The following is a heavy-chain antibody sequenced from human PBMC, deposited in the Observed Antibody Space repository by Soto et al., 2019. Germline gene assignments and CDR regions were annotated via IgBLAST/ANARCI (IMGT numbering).Heavy chain of an antibody. CDR3: AKDPYYYDSSGYPTGIMDY. Sequence: VGSLRLSCAASGFTFSSYGMHWVRQAPGKGLEWVAVISYDGSNKYYADSVKGRFTISRDNSKNTLYLQMNSLRAEDTAVYYCAKDPYYYDSSGYPTGIMDYWGQGTLVTVSS. CDR2: ISYDGSNK. J-gene: IGHJ4*02. D-gene: IGHD3-22*01. CDR1: GFTFSSYG. V-gene: IGHV3-30*18.